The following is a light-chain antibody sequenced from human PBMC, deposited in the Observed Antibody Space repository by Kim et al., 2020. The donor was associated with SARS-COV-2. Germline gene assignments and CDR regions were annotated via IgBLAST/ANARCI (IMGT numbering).Light chain of an antibody. Sequence: EIVLTQSPVTLSLSPGERATLSCRASQSLDTFLAWYHQKPGQAPRLLIYDAADRATGIPARFSGSGSGTDFTLTISSLEPEDFAVYYCQQRTNWPPTFGFGTKVDIK. CDR3: QQRTNWPPT. CDR1: QSLDTF. J-gene: IGKJ3*01. CDR2: DAA. V-gene: IGKV3-11*01.